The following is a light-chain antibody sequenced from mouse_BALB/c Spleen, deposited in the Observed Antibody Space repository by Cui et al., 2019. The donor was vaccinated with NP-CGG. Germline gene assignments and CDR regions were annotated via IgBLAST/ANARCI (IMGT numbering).Light chain of an antibody. CDR2: YTN. CDR1: NWAVTTNNY. V-gene: IGLV1*01. CDR3: SLLYSNHWL. J-gene: IGLJ1*01. Sequence: QAVVTQESALTTSPGETVTPNCRSSNWAVTTNNYANWVQEKPDHLFSCLICYTNNRAPGFPARFSGSLIGDKAPLTITVAQTEDEAIYFCSLLYSNHWLFGGGTKLTVL.